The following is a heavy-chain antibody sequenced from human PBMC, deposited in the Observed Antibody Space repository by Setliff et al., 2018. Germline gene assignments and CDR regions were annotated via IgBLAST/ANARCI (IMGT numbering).Heavy chain of an antibody. D-gene: IGHD1-1*01. Sequence: SVKVSCKASGGTFSGYAFSWVRQAPGQGLEWMGGITPIFETAHYAEKFRDRVTITADKSTTTIHMELSSLISEDTAVYFCARDSVTLAQLERRRGWHYYGMGVWG. CDR3: ARDSVTLAQLERRRGWHYYGMGV. CDR1: GGTFSGYA. V-gene: IGHV1-69*06. CDR2: ITPIFETA. J-gene: IGHJ6*01.